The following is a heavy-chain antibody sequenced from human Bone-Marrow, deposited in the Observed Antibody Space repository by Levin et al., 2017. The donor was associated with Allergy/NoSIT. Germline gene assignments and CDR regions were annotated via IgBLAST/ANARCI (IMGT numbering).Heavy chain of an antibody. V-gene: IGHV3-69-1*01. Sequence: GESLKISCAASGFSVSDYYMNWVRQPPGKGLEWVSSISGGSSRIYYADSVKGRFTISRDNAKNSLYLQMNSLRVEDTAVYYCASWAMFYYDGSDFDYFYYGMDVWGQGTTVTVSS. CDR1: GFSVSDYY. CDR3: ASWAMFYYDGSDFDYFYYGMDV. CDR2: ISGGSSRI. D-gene: IGHD3-16*01. J-gene: IGHJ6*02.